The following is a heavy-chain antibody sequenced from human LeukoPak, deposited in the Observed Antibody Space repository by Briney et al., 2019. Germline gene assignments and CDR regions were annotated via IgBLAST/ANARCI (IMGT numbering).Heavy chain of an antibody. Sequence: GGSLILSCVASGFTFSRFELNWVRQAPGKGLEWVAFIRYDGSNKYYADSVKGRFTISRDNSKNTLYLQMNSLRAEDTAVYYCARDYTGGWNDYWGQGTLVTVSS. CDR1: GFTFSRFE. V-gene: IGHV3-30*02. CDR2: IRYDGSNK. CDR3: ARDYTGGWNDY. J-gene: IGHJ4*02. D-gene: IGHD7-27*01.